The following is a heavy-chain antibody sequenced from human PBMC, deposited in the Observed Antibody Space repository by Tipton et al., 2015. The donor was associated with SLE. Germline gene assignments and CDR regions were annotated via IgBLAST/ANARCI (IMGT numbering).Heavy chain of an antibody. D-gene: IGHD2/OR15-2a*01. V-gene: IGHV4-39*07. J-gene: IGHJ3*02. CDR1: GGSISSSSYY. CDR2: INYSGST. CDR3: ARGVAHFYDSGSFDI. Sequence: TLSLTCTVSGGSISSSSYYWGWIRQPPGKGLEWIGNINYSGSTNYNPSLKSRATISIGTSKNQLSLTLSSVTAADTATYYCARGVAHFYDSGSFDIWGQGTLVTVSS.